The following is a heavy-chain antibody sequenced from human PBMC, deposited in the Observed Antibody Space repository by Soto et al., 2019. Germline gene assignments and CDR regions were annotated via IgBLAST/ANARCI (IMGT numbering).Heavy chain of an antibody. J-gene: IGHJ4*02. V-gene: IGHV6-1*01. Sequence: SETLSLTCAISGDSVSSDSAGWTWIRQSPSRGLEFLGRTYYRSKWYNDYAVSVRGRITINADTSKNEFSLHLDSVTPEDTALYYCVSWVSDHFDYWGQGTPVTVSS. CDR3: VSWVSDHFDY. D-gene: IGHD3-16*01. CDR2: TYYRSKWYN. CDR1: GDSVSSDSAG.